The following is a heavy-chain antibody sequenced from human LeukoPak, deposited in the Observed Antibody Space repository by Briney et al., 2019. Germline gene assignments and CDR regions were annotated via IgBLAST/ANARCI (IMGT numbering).Heavy chain of an antibody. CDR3: ASTLRFLPYRRFDY. J-gene: IGHJ4*02. Sequence: SETLSLTCSVSGGSIISSNYYWGWIRQPPGKGLEWIGSIYQSGSGSSYYNPSLKSRVTIFGDTSKNQFLLRLSSVTAADTAVYYCASTLRFLPYRRFDYWGQGTLVTVPS. V-gene: IGHV4-39*01. D-gene: IGHD3-3*01. CDR1: GGSIISSNYY. CDR2: IYQSGSGSS.